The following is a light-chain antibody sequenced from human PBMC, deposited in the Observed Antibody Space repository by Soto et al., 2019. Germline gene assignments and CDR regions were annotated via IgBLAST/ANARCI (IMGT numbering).Light chain of an antibody. V-gene: IGLV2-14*01. Sequence: QSVLTQPASVSGSPGQSITISCTGTSSDVGGYNSVSWYQQHPGKDPKLMIYEVSNRPSGVSNRFSGSKSGNTASLTISGLQAEDEADYYCSSYTSSSTRVFGGGTKLTVL. CDR3: SSYTSSSTRV. CDR1: SSDVGGYNS. CDR2: EVS. J-gene: IGLJ3*02.